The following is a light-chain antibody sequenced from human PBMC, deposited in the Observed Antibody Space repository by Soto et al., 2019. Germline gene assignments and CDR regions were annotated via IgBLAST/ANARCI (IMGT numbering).Light chain of an antibody. CDR3: AAWDDGLKAYV. V-gene: IGLV1-44*01. J-gene: IGLJ1*01. Sequence: QSVLTQPPAASATPGQRVTISCSGSSPNIGTNSVNWCQQLPGSAPKLLIYNDYQRPSGVPDRFSASKSGTSAALAISGLQSEDEAAYYCAAWDDGLKAYVFGTGTKLTVL. CDR2: NDY. CDR1: SPNIGTNS.